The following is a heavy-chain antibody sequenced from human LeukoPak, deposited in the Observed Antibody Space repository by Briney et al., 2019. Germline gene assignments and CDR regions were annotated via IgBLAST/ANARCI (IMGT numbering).Heavy chain of an antibody. J-gene: IGHJ3*02. CDR3: ARGSPAVGAFDI. V-gene: IGHV3-7*04. D-gene: IGHD1-26*01. CDR1: GFTFSSYA. Sequence: GGSLRLSCAASGFTFSSYAMSWVRQAPGKGLQWVANIRQDGSEKYYVDSVKGRFTISRDNAKNSLYLQMNSLRAEDTAVYYCARGSPAVGAFDIWGQGTMVTVSS. CDR2: IRQDGSEK.